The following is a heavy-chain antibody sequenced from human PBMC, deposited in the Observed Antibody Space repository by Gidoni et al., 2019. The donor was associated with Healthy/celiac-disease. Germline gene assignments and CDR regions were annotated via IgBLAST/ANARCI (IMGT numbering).Heavy chain of an antibody. J-gene: IGHJ6*02. CDR1: GGSISSYY. Sequence: QVQLQESGPGLVKPSETLSLTCTVSGGSISSYYWSWIRQPPGKGLDWIGYIYYSGSTNYNPSLKSRVTISVDTSKNQFSLKLSAVTAADTAVYYCARDINYYYGMDVWGQGTTVTVSS. V-gene: IGHV4-59*01. CDR2: IYYSGST. CDR3: ARDINYYYGMDV.